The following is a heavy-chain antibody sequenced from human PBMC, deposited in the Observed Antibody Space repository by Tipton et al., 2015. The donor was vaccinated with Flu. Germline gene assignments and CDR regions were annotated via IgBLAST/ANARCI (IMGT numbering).Heavy chain of an antibody. CDR2: IKQDGSVK. CDR3: ARQIGGGDCY. V-gene: IGHV3-7*03. D-gene: IGHD2-21*01. Sequence: SLRLSCAAASGFTFSSYWMTWVRQAPGKGLEWVANIKQDGSVKYYVDSVKGRFTISRDNAKNSLFLQMNSLRAEDTAVYYCARQIGGGDCYWGQGTLVIVSS. CDR1: GFTFSSYW. J-gene: IGHJ4*02.